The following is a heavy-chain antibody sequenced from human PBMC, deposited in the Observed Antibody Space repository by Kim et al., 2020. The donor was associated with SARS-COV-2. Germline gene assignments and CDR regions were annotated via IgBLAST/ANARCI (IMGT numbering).Heavy chain of an antibody. J-gene: IGHJ4*02. D-gene: IGHD4-17*01. CDR1: GGTFSSYA. CDR2: IIPILGIA. CDR3: ARDHDYGGNPDY. Sequence: SVKVSCKASGGTFSSYAISWVRQAPGQGLEWMGRIIPILGIANYAQKFQGRVTITADKSTSTAYMELSSMRSEDTAVYYCARDHDYGGNPDYWGQGTLV. V-gene: IGHV1-69*04.